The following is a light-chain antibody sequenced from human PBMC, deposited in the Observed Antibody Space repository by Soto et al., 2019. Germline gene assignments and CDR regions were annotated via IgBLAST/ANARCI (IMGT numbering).Light chain of an antibody. J-gene: IGKJ5*01. Sequence: EIALTHSPATLSFSPGEIATLSCRASQSVSSYLAWYQQKPGQAPRLLIYDTSNRATGIPARFSGSGSGTDFTLTISSLEPEDFAVYYCQQYGSSPPITFGQGTRLEIK. CDR1: QSVSSY. CDR3: QQYGSSPPIT. CDR2: DTS. V-gene: IGKV3-11*01.